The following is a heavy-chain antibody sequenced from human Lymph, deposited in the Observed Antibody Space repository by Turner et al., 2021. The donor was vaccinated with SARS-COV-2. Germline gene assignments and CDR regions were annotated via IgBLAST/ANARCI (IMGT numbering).Heavy chain of an antibody. Sequence: QVQLLDSCPGLVQPSETLSLTCTVPGGSISSYCWSWIRQPPGKGLEWIGYISNSGSTNYNPTLKSGVTISLDTSKNQFSLKLSSVTAADTDVYYCARHGNELGIQLWGQGTLVTVSS. CDR2: ISNSGST. CDR1: GGSISSYC. J-gene: IGHJ4*02. V-gene: IGHV4-59*08. CDR3: ARHGNELGIQL. D-gene: IGHD5-18*01.